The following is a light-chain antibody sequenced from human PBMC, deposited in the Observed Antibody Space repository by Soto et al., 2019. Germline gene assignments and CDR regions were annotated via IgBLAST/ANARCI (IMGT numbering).Light chain of an antibody. CDR2: AAS. CDR1: QGISNY. CDR3: QQLNSYPLT. Sequence: DIQLTQSPSFLPASVGDGVTITCRASQGISNYLAWYQQKPGKAPGLLMYAASTLQRGVSSRFSGSGSGTEFTLTISNLQPEDFATYYCQQLNSYPLTFGGGTKVDIK. V-gene: IGKV1-9*01. J-gene: IGKJ4*01.